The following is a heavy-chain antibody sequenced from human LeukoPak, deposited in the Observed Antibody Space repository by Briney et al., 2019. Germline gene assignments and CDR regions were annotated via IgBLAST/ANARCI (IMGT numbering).Heavy chain of an antibody. V-gene: IGHV3-23*01. CDR3: AKDGIAAAPL. CDR1: GFTFSSYA. Sequence: GGSLRLSCAASGFTFSSYAMSWVREARGKGREGGSAISGSGGSTYYADSVKGRFPISRDNSKNTLYLQMNSLRAEDTAVYYCAKDGIAAAPLWGQGTLVTVSS. D-gene: IGHD6-13*01. J-gene: IGHJ4*02. CDR2: ISGSGGST.